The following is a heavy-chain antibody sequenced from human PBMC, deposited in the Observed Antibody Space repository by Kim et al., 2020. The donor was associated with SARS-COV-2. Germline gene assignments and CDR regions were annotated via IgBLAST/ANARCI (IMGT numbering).Heavy chain of an antibody. J-gene: IGHJ4*02. Sequence: GGSLRLSCAASGLTLSNYGMHWVRQAPGKGLEWVAVTSYDGRKTFYVDSVKGRFTISRDNSKNTLYLHMNSLRVEGTALYFCAKDRFQQITFDYWGLGTLVTVSS. CDR1: GLTLSNYG. CDR3: AKDRFQQITFDY. D-gene: IGHD3-16*01. V-gene: IGHV3-30*18. CDR2: TSYDGRKT.